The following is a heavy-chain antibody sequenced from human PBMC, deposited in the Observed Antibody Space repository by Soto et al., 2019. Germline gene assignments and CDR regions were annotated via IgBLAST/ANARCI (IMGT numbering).Heavy chain of an antibody. CDR2: IVVGSGNT. CDR1: GFTFTSSA. D-gene: IGHD2-2*02. CDR3: AAARDIVVVPAAIDVVLGYGMDV. Sequence: GASVKVSCKASGFTFTSSAVQWVRQARGQRLEWIGWIVVGSGNTNYAQKFQERVTITRDMSTSTAYMELSSLRSEDTAVYYCAAARDIVVVPAAIDVVLGYGMDVWGQGTTVTVSS. V-gene: IGHV1-58*01. J-gene: IGHJ6*02.